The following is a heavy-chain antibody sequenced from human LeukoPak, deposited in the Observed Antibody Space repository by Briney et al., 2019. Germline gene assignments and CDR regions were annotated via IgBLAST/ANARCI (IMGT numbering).Heavy chain of an antibody. V-gene: IGHV3-21*01. D-gene: IGHD4-11*01. CDR3: ARYDYINRFHC. Sequence: PGGSLRLSCAASGFTFSSYSMNWVRQAPGKGLEWVSSISSSSSYIYYADSVKGRFTISRDNAKNSLYMKMTSLRSEDTAVYYWARYDYINRFHCWGQGTLVTVSS. CDR2: ISSSSSYI. CDR1: GFTFSSYS. J-gene: IGHJ4*02.